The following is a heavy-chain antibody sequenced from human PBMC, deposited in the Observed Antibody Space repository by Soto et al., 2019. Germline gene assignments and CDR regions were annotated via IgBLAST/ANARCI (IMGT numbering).Heavy chain of an antibody. CDR2: IYWDDDK. V-gene: IGHV2-5*02. J-gene: IGHJ4*02. CDR1: GFSLSTTGKS. D-gene: IGHD3-16*01. Sequence: QITLKESGPTLVKPTQPLTLTCTFSGFSLSTTGKSVAWIRQPPGKALEWLSVIYWDDDKRYSPSLNTTLTIAKDTSKNQVVLKLTNMDPSDPGTYYCAHSRGDGDYFPYGGQGTLVSVSS. CDR3: AHSRGDGDYFPY.